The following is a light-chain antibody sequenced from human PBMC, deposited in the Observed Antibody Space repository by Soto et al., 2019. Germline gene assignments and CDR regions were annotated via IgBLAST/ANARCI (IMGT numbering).Light chain of an antibody. V-gene: IGLV2-23*03. J-gene: IGLJ1*01. Sequence: QSALTQPASVSGSPGQSITISCTGTSSDVGSYNLVSWYQQHPGKAPKLMIYEGSKRPSGVSNRFSGSKSGNTASLTISGLQAEDEADYYCSSYAGSSTFDVFGTGTQLTVL. CDR3: SSYAGSSTFDV. CDR1: SSDVGSYNL. CDR2: EGS.